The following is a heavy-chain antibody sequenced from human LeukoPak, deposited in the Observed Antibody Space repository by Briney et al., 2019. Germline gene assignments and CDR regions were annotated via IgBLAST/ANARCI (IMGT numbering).Heavy chain of an antibody. Sequence: GESLKISCKTSGYIFGSYWIGWVRQMPGKGLEWMGIIYPGDSDTKYSPSFQGQVTISADKSISTAYLRWSSLKASDTAMYYCARKAVGTPYYFDSWGPGTLVTVSS. J-gene: IGHJ4*02. CDR2: IYPGDSDT. CDR1: GYIFGSYW. CDR3: ARKAVGTPYYFDS. D-gene: IGHD4-23*01. V-gene: IGHV5-51*01.